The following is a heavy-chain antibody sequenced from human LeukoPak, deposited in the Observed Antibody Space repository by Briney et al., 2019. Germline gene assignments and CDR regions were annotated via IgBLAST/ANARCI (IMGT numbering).Heavy chain of an antibody. J-gene: IGHJ4*02. CDR2: IYYSGNT. V-gene: IGHV4-59*01. CDR1: AGSISSYY. CDR3: ARVRDRYGETDY. Sequence: SETLSLTCSVSAGSISSYYWTWIRQPPGKGLEWIGYIYYSGNTNYNPSLKSRVTISIDTSKNQFSLKLTSVTAADTAVYYCARVRDRYGETDYWGQGALVTVSS. D-gene: IGHD3-10*01.